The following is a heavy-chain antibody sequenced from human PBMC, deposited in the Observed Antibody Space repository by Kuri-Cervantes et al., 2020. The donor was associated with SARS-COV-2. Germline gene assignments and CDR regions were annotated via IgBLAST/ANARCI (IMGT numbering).Heavy chain of an antibody. V-gene: IGHV1-2*04. J-gene: IGHJ6*02. D-gene: IGHD3-10*01. CDR1: GYTFSDYY. CDR3: ARASVRGIIITYHSYGMDV. CDR2: INPNSGGT. Sequence: ASVKVSCKASGYTFSDYYMYWVRQAPGQGLEWMGWINPNSGGTNYAQKFQGWVTMTRDTSSTGYMELSRLRSDDTAVYYCARASVRGIIITYHSYGMDVWGQGTTVTDSS.